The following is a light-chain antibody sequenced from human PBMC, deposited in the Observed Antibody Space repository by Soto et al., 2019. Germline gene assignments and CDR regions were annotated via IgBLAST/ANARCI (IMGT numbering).Light chain of an antibody. V-gene: IGKV3D-15*01. CDR3: QQYNNWPPWT. CDR1: QSVSSSY. J-gene: IGKJ1*01. Sequence: PGERVALSFRASQSVSSSYLTCYQQKPVQAPRLLIYGASTRATSIPARFSGSGSGTDFTLTISSLQSEEFAVYYCQQYNNWPPWTFGQGTKVDIK. CDR2: GAS.